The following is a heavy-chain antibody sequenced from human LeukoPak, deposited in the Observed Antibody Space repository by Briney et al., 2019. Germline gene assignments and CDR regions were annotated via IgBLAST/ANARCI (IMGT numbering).Heavy chain of an antibody. J-gene: IGHJ4*02. V-gene: IGHV3-23*01. CDR3: AKGNSVYSGSRFDY. D-gene: IGHD1-26*01. Sequence: GGSLRLSCAASGFTFSSYAMSWVRQAPGKGLEWVSAISGSGGSTHYADSVKGRFTISRDNSKNTLYLQMNSLRAEDTAVYYCAKGNSVYSGSRFDYWGQGTLVTVSS. CDR1: GFTFSSYA. CDR2: ISGSGGST.